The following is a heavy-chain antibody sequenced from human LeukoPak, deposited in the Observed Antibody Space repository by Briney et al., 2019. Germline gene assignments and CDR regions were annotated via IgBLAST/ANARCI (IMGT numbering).Heavy chain of an antibody. D-gene: IGHD4-17*01. Sequence: GGSLRLSCAASGFTFSSYAMHWVRQAPGKGMEYVSAISSNGGSTYYANSVKGRFTISRDNSKNSLYLQMGSLRAEYMAVYYCARDSSLYGDYYYYYGMDVWGQGTTVTVSS. CDR2: ISSNGGST. V-gene: IGHV3-64*01. J-gene: IGHJ6*02. CDR3: ARDSSLYGDYYYYYGMDV. CDR1: GFTFSSYA.